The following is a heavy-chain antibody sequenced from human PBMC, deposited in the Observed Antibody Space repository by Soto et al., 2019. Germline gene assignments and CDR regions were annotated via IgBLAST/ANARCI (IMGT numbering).Heavy chain of an antibody. D-gene: IGHD2-2*01. CDR3: ASGVLVPAAYYYYGMDV. Sequence: ASVKVSCKASGGTFSSYAISWVRQAPGQGLEWMGGIIPIFGTANYAQKFQGRVTITADESTSTAYMELSSLRSEDTAVYYCASGVLVPAAYYYYGMDVWGQGTTVTVSS. V-gene: IGHV1-69*13. CDR1: GGTFSSYA. J-gene: IGHJ6*02. CDR2: IIPIFGTA.